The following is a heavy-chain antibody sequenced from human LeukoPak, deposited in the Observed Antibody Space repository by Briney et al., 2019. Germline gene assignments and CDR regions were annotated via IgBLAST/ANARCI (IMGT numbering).Heavy chain of an antibody. CDR1: GGSISSSGYY. V-gene: IGHV4-34*01. CDR3: ARGGDIVVVVAATWFDP. J-gene: IGHJ5*02. D-gene: IGHD2-15*01. CDR2: INHSGST. Sequence: PSETLSLTCTVSGGSISSSGYYWSWIRQPPGKGLEWIGEINHSGSTNYNPSLKSRVTISVDTSKNQFSLKLSSVTAADTAVYYCARGGDIVVVVAATWFDPWGQGTLVTVSS.